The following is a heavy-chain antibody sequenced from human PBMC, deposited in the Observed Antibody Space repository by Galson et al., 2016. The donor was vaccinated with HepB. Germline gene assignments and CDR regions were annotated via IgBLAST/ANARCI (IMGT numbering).Heavy chain of an antibody. Sequence: SETLSLTCSVSGDSIASSQHLWGWIRQSPGKGLQWIGNMHYRGTTFYNPSLQSRVTISVDTSNNRFSLRMNAVTTADTGVYFCSRQERRAIVVWKGHFDAWGQGILVTGSS. CDR3: SRQERRAIVVWKGHFDA. CDR2: MHYRGTT. D-gene: IGHD2-21*01. J-gene: IGHJ4*02. CDR1: GDSIASSQHL. V-gene: IGHV4-39*01.